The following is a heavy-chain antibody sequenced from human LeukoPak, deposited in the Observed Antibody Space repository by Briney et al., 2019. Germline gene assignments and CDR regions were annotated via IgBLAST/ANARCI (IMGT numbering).Heavy chain of an antibody. D-gene: IGHD3-10*01. CDR2: IYSGGST. CDR3: ARAHYGSGTYYYAFDI. CDR1: GFTVSSNY. J-gene: IGHJ3*02. V-gene: IGHV3-66*01. Sequence: GGSLRLSCAASGFTVSSNYMSWVRQAPWKGLEWVSVIYSGGSTYYADSVKGRFTISRDNSKNTLYLQMNSLRAEDTAVYYCARAHYGSGTYYYAFDIWGQGTMVTVSS.